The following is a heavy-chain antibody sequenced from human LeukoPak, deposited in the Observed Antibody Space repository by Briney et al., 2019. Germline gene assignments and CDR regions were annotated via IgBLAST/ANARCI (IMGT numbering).Heavy chain of an antibody. D-gene: IGHD6-13*01. CDR2: TYYRSNGYT. J-gene: IGHJ4*02. CDR3: AKYTSSWFFDS. Sequence: SQTLSLTCAISGDSVSSTSAAWNWLRQSPSRDLEWLGRTYYRSNGYTDYGESARGRITVSPNTSTNQFTLQLNSVTAEDTAVYYCAKYTSSWFFDSWGLGTLVTVSS. CDR1: GDSVSSTSAA. V-gene: IGHV6-1*01.